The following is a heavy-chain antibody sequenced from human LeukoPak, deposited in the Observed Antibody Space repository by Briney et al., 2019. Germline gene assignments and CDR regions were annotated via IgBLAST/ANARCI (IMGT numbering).Heavy chain of an antibody. CDR2: IYHSGST. Sequence: PSETLSLTCTVSGYSISSGYYWGWIRQPPGKGLEWIGSIYHSGSTYYNPSLKSRVTISVDMSKNQFSLKLSSVTAADTAVYYCARGGSFNWFDPWGQGTLVTVSS. CDR3: ARGGSFNWFDP. V-gene: IGHV4-38-2*02. CDR1: GYSISSGYY. D-gene: IGHD1-26*01. J-gene: IGHJ5*02.